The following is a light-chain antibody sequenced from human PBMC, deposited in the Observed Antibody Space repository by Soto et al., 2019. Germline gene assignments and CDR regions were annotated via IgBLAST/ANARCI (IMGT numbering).Light chain of an antibody. V-gene: IGLV2-14*03. CDR3: SSYTTDSTRV. Sequence: QSALAQPASVSGSPGQSITISCSGTRDDVGGYDYVSWYQQHPGQAPKVIIYDVSHRPSGVSSRFSASKSGNTASLTISGLQAEDEADYYCSSYTTDSTRVFGTGTKVTVL. CDR1: RDDVGGYDY. CDR2: DVS. J-gene: IGLJ1*01.